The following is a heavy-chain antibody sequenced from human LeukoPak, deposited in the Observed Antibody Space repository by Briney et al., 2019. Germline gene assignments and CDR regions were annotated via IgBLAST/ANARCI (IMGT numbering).Heavy chain of an antibody. V-gene: IGHV3-23*01. CDR3: ARDGFNDRSGDNDGFDM. Sequence: SGGSLRLSCAASGFTFSSYAMSWVRQAPGKGLEWVSAISGSGGSTYYADSVKGRFTISRDNSKNTLYLQMNSLRAEDTAVYYCARDGFNDRSGDNDGFDMWGQGTMVTVSS. J-gene: IGHJ3*02. D-gene: IGHD1-1*01. CDR2: ISGSGGST. CDR1: GFTFSSYA.